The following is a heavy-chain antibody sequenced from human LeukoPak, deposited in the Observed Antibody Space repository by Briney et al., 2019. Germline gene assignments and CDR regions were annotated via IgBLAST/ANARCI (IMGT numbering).Heavy chain of an antibody. Sequence: PGGTLRLSCAASGFALSSYSINWGRQAPGNGLEWVSYISSSGSAIYYVDSVKGRFTVSRDNAKNSLFLQMNSPRAEDTAVYYCVRVKGSYFDYWGQGALVTVSS. CDR1: GFALSSYS. CDR2: ISSSGSAI. V-gene: IGHV3-48*01. D-gene: IGHD2-15*01. CDR3: VRVKGSYFDY. J-gene: IGHJ4*02.